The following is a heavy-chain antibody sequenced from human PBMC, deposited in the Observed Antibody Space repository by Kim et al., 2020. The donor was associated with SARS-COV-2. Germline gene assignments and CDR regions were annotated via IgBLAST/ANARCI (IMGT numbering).Heavy chain of an antibody. Sequence: GGSLTLSCATSGFTLSLYSMNWVRQSPGKGLEWVSHISGTGTITKHADSVRGRFTISRDNAKNSLFLQMYGLRAEDTAVYYCVRENYWAFDIWGQGTMVTVSS. CDR3: VRENYWAFDI. V-gene: IGHV3-48*04. CDR1: GFTLSLYS. J-gene: IGHJ3*02. CDR2: ISGTGTIT. D-gene: IGHD2-15*01.